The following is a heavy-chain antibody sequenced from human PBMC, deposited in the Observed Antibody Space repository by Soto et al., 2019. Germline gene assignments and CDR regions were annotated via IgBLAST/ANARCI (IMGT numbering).Heavy chain of an antibody. J-gene: IGHJ3*02. CDR2: IIPIFGTA. V-gene: IGHV1-69*12. CDR1: GGTFSSYA. Sequence: QVQLVQSGAEVKKPGSSVKVSCKASGGTFSSYAISWVRQAPGQGLEWMGGIIPIFGTANYAQKFQGRVTITADESTSTAYMELSSLRSEDTAVYYCARDLYYYDSSGYDAFDIWGQGTMVTVSS. D-gene: IGHD3-22*01. CDR3: ARDLYYYDSSGYDAFDI.